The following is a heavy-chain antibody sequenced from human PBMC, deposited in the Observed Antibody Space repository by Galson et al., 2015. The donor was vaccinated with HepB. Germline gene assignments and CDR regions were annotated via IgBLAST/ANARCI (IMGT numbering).Heavy chain of an antibody. J-gene: IGHJ4*02. V-gene: IGHV3-30*02. CDR1: GFTFSNAW. CDR3: AKDQPGIAAAATLGGY. D-gene: IGHD6-13*01. Sequence: SLRLSCAASGFTFSNAWMSWVRQAPGKGLEWVAFIRYDGSNKYYADSVKGRFTISRDNSKNTLYLQMNSLRAEDTVVYYCAKDQPGIAAAATLGGYWGQGTLVTVSS. CDR2: IRYDGSNK.